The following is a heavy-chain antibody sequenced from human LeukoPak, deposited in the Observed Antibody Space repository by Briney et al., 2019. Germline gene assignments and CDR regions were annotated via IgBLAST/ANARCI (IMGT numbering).Heavy chain of an antibody. J-gene: IGHJ3*02. V-gene: IGHV4-59*01. D-gene: IGHD3-10*01. CDR3: ARGPRELLYDAFDI. CDR2: IYYSGST. CDR1: GGSISSYY. Sequence: SETLPLTCTVSGGSISSYYWSWIRQPPGKGLEWSGYIYYSGSTNYSPSLKSRVTISVDTSKNQFLLKLSSVTAADTAVYYCARGPRELLYDAFDIWGQGTMVTVSS.